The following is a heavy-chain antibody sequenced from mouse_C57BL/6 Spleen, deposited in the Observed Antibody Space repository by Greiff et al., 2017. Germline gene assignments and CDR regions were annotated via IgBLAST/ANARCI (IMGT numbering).Heavy chain of an antibody. Sequence: QVQLQQPGAELVKPGASVKLSCKASGYTFTSYWMHWVKQRPGQGLEWIGMIHPNSGSTNYNEKFKSKATLTVDKSSSTAYMQLRSLTSEDSAVYYCAREGDYGSSPRDYWGQGTSVTVSS. CDR2: IHPNSGST. CDR3: AREGDYGSSPRDY. J-gene: IGHJ4*01. D-gene: IGHD1-1*01. V-gene: IGHV1-64*01. CDR1: GYTFTSYW.